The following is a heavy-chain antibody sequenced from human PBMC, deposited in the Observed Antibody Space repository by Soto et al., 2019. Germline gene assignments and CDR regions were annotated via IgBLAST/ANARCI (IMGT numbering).Heavy chain of an antibody. Sequence: GGSLRLSCAASGFTFSSYWMHWVRQAPGKGLVWVSRINSDGSSTSYADSVKGRFTISRDNAKNTLYLQMNSLRAEDTAVYYCARAGYDFWSGYSRDYFDYWGQGTLVTVSS. CDR3: ARAGYDFWSGYSRDYFDY. CDR2: INSDGSST. D-gene: IGHD3-3*01. V-gene: IGHV3-74*01. CDR1: GFTFSSYW. J-gene: IGHJ4*02.